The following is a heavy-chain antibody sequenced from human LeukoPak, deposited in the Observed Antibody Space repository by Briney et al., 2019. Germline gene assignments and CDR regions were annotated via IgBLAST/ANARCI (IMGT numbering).Heavy chain of an antibody. CDR1: GFIFSAYG. CDR2: IRFDGSNQ. D-gene: IGHD1-26*01. Sequence: GGSLRLSCAASGFIFSAYGMHWVRQPPGKGLEWVAFIRFDGSNQYADSVKGRFTISRDNSKNTLSLQMNSLRTEDTAIYYCAKDWGESSGSYSDYWGQGTLVTVSS. V-gene: IGHV3-30*02. CDR3: AKDWGESSGSYSDY. J-gene: IGHJ4*02.